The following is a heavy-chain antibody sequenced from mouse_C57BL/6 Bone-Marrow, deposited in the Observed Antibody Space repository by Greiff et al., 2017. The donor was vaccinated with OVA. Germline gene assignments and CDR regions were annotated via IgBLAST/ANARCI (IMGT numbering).Heavy chain of an antibody. V-gene: IGHV5-16*01. CDR2: INYDGSST. D-gene: IGHD1-1*01. CDR1: GFTFSDYY. CDR3: ARDQTVYWYFDV. J-gene: IGHJ1*03. Sequence: EVMLVESEGGLVQPGSSMKLSCTASGFTFSDYYMAWVRQVPEKGLEWVANINYDGSSTYYLDSLKSRFIISRDNAKNILYLQMSSLKSEDTATYYCARDQTVYWYFDVWGTGTTVTVSS.